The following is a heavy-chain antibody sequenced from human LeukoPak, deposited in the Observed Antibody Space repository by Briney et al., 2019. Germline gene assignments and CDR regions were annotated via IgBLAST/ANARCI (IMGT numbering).Heavy chain of an antibody. D-gene: IGHD6-6*01. Sequence: GGSLRLSCAASGFTFSSYSMNWVRQAPGKGLEWVSYISSSSSTIYYADSVKGRFTISRDNAKNSLYLQMNSLRAEDTAVYYCARDVGGIAARPDYWGQGTLVTVSS. V-gene: IGHV3-48*01. CDR2: ISSSSSTI. J-gene: IGHJ4*02. CDR3: ARDVGGIAARPDY. CDR1: GFTFSSYS.